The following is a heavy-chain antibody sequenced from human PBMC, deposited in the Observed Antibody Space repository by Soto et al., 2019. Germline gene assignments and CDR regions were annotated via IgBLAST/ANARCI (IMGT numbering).Heavy chain of an antibody. CDR1: GYTFTGYY. CDR2: INPNSGGT. D-gene: IGHD2-2*01. V-gene: IGHV1-2*04. Sequence: QVQLVQSGAEVKKPGASVKVSCKASGYTFTGYYMHWVRQAPGQGLEWMGWINPNSGGTNYAQKFQGWVTMTRDTSISTAYMQLSRLGSDDTAVYYCARDSGYCSSTSCHNAFDIWGQGTMVTVSS. CDR3: ARDSGYCSSTSCHNAFDI. J-gene: IGHJ3*02.